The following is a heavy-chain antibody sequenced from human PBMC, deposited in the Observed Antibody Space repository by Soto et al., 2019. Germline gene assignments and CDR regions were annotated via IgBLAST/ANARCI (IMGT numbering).Heavy chain of an antibody. D-gene: IGHD2-2*01. CDR2: IYWDDDE. CDR3: AHGSCSSADCYPNPYLDY. V-gene: IGHV2-5*02. CDR1: GFSLSTTAEG. J-gene: IGHJ4*02. Sequence: QITLKESGPTLVKPTQTLTLTCTFSGFSLSTTAEGVGWIRRPPGKALEWLALIYWDDDERYSPSLKSRLTITKDTSKNQVVLTMTNVDPVDTATYYCAHGSCSSADCYPNPYLDYWGQGILVTVSS.